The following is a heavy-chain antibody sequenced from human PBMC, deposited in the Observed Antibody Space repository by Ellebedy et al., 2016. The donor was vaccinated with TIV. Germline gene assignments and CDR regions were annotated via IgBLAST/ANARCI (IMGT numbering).Heavy chain of an antibody. CDR3: ARARHVGFVAAAADFDY. J-gene: IGHJ4*02. V-gene: IGHV1-69*13. Sequence: SVKVSXXASAGTFSSYAISWVRKAPGQGLEWMGGIIPIFGTANYAQKFQGRVTITADESTSTAYMELSSLRSEDTAVYYCARARHVGFVAAAADFDYWGQGTLVTVSS. CDR2: IIPIFGTA. CDR1: AGTFSSYA. D-gene: IGHD6-13*01.